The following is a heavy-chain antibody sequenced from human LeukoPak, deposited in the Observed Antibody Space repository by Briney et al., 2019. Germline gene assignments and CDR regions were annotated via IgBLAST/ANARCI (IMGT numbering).Heavy chain of an antibody. CDR3: AKPFFQPNLGGDY. V-gene: IGHV3-23*01. D-gene: IGHD3-10*01. CDR1: GFTFSSYA. Sequence: QPGGSLRLSCAASGFTFSSYAMSWVRQAPGKGLEWVSAISGSGGSTYYADSVKGRFAISRDNSKNTLYLQMNSLRAEDTAVYYCAKPFFQPNLGGDYWGQGTLVTVSS. CDR2: ISGSGGST. J-gene: IGHJ4*02.